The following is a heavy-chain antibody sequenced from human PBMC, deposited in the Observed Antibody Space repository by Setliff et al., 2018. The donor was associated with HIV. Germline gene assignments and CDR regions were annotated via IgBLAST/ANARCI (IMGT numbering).Heavy chain of an antibody. J-gene: IGHJ4*02. CDR3: ARGSGDYYDSSGRPAPWDY. V-gene: IGHV1-69*13. CDR1: GGTFSRYA. CDR2: IIPIFAKA. D-gene: IGHD3-22*01. Sequence: ASVKVSCKASGGTFSRYAINWVRQAPGQRLEWMGGIIPIFAKADYAQRFQGRVTITADGSMSTAYMEVSSLRSEDTAVYYCARGSGDYYDSSGRPAPWDYWGQGTLVTVSS.